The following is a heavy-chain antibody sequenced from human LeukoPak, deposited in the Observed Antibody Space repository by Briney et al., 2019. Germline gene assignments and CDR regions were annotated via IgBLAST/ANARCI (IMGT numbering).Heavy chain of an antibody. D-gene: IGHD2-2*01. J-gene: IGHJ4*02. CDR3: ARAVFCSSTSCYYYFDY. CDR2: INPNSGGT. V-gene: IGHV1-2*02. CDR1: GYTFTSYY. Sequence: GASVKVSCKASGYTFTSYYMHWVRQAPGQGLEWMGWINPNSGGTNYAQKFQGRVTMTRDTSISTAYMELSSLRSEDTAVYYCARAVFCSSTSCYYYFDYWGQGTLVTVSS.